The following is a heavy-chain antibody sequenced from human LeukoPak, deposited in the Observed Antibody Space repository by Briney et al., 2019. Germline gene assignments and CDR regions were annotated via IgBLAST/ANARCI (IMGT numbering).Heavy chain of an antibody. CDR3: ARDLVVVPTATPYCAY. CDR1: GYTFTDYY. V-gene: IGHV1-2*02. D-gene: IGHD2-2*01. Sequence: GASVKVSCKASGYTFTDYYMQWVRQAPGQGLEWMGWINPNSGGTDYVQKFQGRVTMTSDTSISTAYMELSSLRSDDTAVYYCARDLVVVPTATPYCAYWGQGTLVTVSS. J-gene: IGHJ4*02. CDR2: INPNSGGT.